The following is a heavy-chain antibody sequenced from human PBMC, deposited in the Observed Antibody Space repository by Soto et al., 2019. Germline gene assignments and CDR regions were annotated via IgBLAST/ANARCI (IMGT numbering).Heavy chain of an antibody. CDR3: ARTWRFLEWLSTFDY. Sequence: QVQLVQSGAKVAKPGASVKVSCKSSGYTFSDYGISWVRQAPGQGLEWMGWISAYNGDTNYAHKFQGRVTMTTDTSTSTAYLELRSLRSDDTAVYYCARTWRFLEWLSTFDYWGQGNLVTVSS. CDR1: GYTFSDYG. D-gene: IGHD3-3*01. V-gene: IGHV1-18*01. J-gene: IGHJ4*02. CDR2: ISAYNGDT.